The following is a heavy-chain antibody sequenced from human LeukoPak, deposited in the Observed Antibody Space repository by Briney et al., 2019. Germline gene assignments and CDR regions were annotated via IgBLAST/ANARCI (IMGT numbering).Heavy chain of an antibody. CDR2: IYPADSDT. CDR1: GYSFNTYW. V-gene: IGHV5-51*01. Sequence: GESLKISCQGSGYSFNTYWVGWVRQMPGKGLEWMGIIYPADSDTRYSPSFQGQVTISADKSINTAYLQWRTLKASDSAIYYCARVLDVDTAVSHYYFDFWGQGTLVTVSS. J-gene: IGHJ4*02. D-gene: IGHD5-18*01. CDR3: ARVLDVDTAVSHYYFDF.